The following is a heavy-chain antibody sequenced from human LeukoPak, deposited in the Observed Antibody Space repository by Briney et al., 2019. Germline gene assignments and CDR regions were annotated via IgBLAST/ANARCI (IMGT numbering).Heavy chain of an antibody. D-gene: IGHD5-18*01. CDR3: ARGGRIQLWSAPYFDY. V-gene: IGHV3-64*01. CDR1: GFTFSSYA. J-gene: IGHJ4*02. CDR2: ISSNGGST. Sequence: GGSLRLSCAASGFTFSSYAMHWVRQAPGRGLEYVSAISSNGGSTYYANSVKGRFTISRDNSKNTLYLQMGSLRAEDMAVYYCARGGRIQLWSAPYFDYWGQGTLVTVSS.